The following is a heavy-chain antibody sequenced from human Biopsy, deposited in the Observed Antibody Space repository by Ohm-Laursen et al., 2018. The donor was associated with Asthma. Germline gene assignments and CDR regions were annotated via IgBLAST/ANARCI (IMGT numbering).Heavy chain of an antibody. D-gene: IGHD3-22*01. Sequence: SQTLSLTCTVSYGSITSGGYYWTWIRQHPGKGLEWIGFIYYSGSTYYNPSLKSRVSISIDTSKNQFSLKLSSVTAADTAVYYCARAQDYYDSRGYYRSFYYWGQGTLVTVSS. CDR1: YGSITSGGYY. V-gene: IGHV4-31*03. J-gene: IGHJ4*02. CDR3: ARAQDYYDSRGYYRSFYY. CDR2: IYYSGST.